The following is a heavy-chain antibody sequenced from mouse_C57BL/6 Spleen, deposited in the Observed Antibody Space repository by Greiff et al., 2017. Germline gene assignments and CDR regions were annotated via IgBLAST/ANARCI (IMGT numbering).Heavy chain of an antibody. CDR3: ARHDYDGSHFDY. Sequence: EVKLVESGGDLVKPGGSLKLSCAASGFTFSSYGMSWVRQTPDKRLEWVATISSGGSYTYYPDSVKGRVTISRDNAKNTLYLQMSSLKSEDTAMYYCARHDYDGSHFDYWGQGTTLTVSS. CDR1: GFTFSSYG. CDR2: ISSGGSYT. D-gene: IGHD2-3*01. V-gene: IGHV5-6*01. J-gene: IGHJ2*01.